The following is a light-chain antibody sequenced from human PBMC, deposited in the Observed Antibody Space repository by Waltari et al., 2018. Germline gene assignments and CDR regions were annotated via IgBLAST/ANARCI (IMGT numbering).Light chain of an antibody. CDR1: SSDVGTYNL. CDR2: EVT. J-gene: IGLJ3*02. Sequence: QSALTQPPSASGSPGQSVTISCTGSSSDVGTYNLVSWYQQHPGKTPKLMIYEVTKRPSGVPVRFSGSKSANTASLSVSGLKAEDEADYYCTSYAGSDKLLFGGGTKLTVL. V-gene: IGLV2-8*01. CDR3: TSYAGSDKLL.